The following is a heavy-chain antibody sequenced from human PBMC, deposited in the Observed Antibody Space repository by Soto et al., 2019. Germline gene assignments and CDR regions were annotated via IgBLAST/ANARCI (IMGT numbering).Heavy chain of an antibody. D-gene: IGHD3-10*01. CDR3: ARVEAPFGESLH. J-gene: IGHJ4*02. CDR2: ISPDDGNT. V-gene: IGHV1-18*01. Sequence: ASVKVSCKTSGYTFSSYTIAWVRQAPGQGPEWLGWISPDDGNTEYEQKFQGRVTMTADTLTNNAYMELRSLKYDDTAVYYCARVEAPFGESLHWGQGTPVTVSS. CDR1: GYTFSSYT.